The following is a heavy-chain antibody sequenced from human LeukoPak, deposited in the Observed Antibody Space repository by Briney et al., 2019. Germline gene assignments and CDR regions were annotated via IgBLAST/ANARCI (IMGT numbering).Heavy chain of an antibody. CDR3: VRGDNVVSTATLLLRY. CDR1: GGTFSSYA. CDR2: IIPIFGTA. Sequence: SVKVSCKASGGTFSSYAISWVRQAPGQGLEWMGGIIPIFGTANYAQKFQGRVTITADESTSTVYMELSSLSSDDTAVYFCVRGDNVVSTATLLLRYWGQGTLVAVSS. V-gene: IGHV1-69*13. J-gene: IGHJ1*01. D-gene: IGHD2-21*02.